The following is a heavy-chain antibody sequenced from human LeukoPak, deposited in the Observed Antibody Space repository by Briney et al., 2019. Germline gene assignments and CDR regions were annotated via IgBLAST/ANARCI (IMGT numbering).Heavy chain of an antibody. CDR3: ARRTYSSSSSLFDY. CDR1: GYTFTSYD. Sequence: ASVKVSCKASGYTFTSYDINWVRQATGQGLEWMGWMNPNSGNTGYAQKFQGRVTITRNTSISTAYMELSSLRSEDTAVYYCARRTYSSSSSLFDYWGQGTLVTVSS. D-gene: IGHD6-6*01. J-gene: IGHJ4*02. V-gene: IGHV1-8*03. CDR2: MNPNSGNT.